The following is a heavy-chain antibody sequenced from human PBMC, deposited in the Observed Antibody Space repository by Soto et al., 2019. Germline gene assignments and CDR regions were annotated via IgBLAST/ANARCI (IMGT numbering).Heavy chain of an antibody. J-gene: IGHJ6*02. CDR2: LIPIYDEP. V-gene: IGHV1-69*06. CDR1: GFTFNVYG. CDR3: ARVRDPHLDHYGLDV. Sequence: QVQLVQSGAEVKNPGSSVRVSCKTSGFTFNVYGIHWVRQAPGQGLEWMGGLIPIYDEPNYAQKFQGRVTITADKSTATVYLELNSLRPEDTAVYFCARVRDPHLDHYGLDVWGQGTTVTVSS.